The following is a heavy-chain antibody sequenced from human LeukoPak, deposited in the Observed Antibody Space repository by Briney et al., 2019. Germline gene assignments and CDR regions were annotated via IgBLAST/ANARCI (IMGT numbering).Heavy chain of an antibody. CDR2: ISAYNGNT. D-gene: IGHD3-10*01. J-gene: IGHJ3*02. Sequence: ALVKVSCKASGYTFTSYGISWVRQAPGQGLEWMGWISAYNGNTNYAQKLQGRVTMTTDTSTSTAYMELRSLRSDDTAVYYCARAMVRGVIGPLDAFDIWGQGTMVTVSS. CDR3: ARAMVRGVIGPLDAFDI. V-gene: IGHV1-18*01. CDR1: GYTFTSYG.